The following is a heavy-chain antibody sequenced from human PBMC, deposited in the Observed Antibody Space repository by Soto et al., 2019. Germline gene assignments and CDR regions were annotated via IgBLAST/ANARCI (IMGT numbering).Heavy chain of an antibody. J-gene: IGHJ6*02. CDR1: GGSISSGGYY. D-gene: IGHD1-1*01. Sequence: QVQLQESGPGLVKPSQTLSLTCTVSGGSISSGGYYWSWIRQHPGKGLEWIGYIYYSGSTYYNPCLESRVTISVDTSKNQFSLKLSSVTAADTGVYYCARVVLSILEHSYGMDVWGQGTTVTVSS. V-gene: IGHV4-31*03. CDR3: ARVVLSILEHSYGMDV. CDR2: IYYSGST.